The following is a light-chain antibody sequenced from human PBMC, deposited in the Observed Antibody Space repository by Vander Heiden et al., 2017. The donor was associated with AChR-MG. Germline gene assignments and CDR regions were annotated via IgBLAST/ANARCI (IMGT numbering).Light chain of an antibody. CDR3: QQDNNWWT. V-gene: IGKV3-15*01. CDR2: GAS. Sequence: EIVMTQSPATLSVSPGERATLSCRASQSVSSNLAWYQQKPGQAPRLLIYGASTRATGIPARFSGSGSGTEFTLTISSLQSEDFAVYYCQQDNNWWTFGRGTKVEIK. J-gene: IGKJ1*01. CDR1: QSVSSN.